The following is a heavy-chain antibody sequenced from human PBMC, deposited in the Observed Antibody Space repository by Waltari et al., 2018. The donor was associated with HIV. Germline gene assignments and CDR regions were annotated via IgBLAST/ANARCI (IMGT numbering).Heavy chain of an antibody. CDR2: INSNSGTI. CDR1: GFPLFSYE. J-gene: IGHJ3*02. Sequence: EQLVESGGGLVRPGGSLRLSCVASGFPLFSYEFNWVRQAPGKGLEWISYINSNSGTIHYADSVKGRFTISRDNAKSSLYLQMRNLTGEDTAVYYCARDDLNVRRAFDIWGQGTMVTVSS. CDR3: ARDDLNVRRAFDI. D-gene: IGHD3-10*01. V-gene: IGHV3-48*03.